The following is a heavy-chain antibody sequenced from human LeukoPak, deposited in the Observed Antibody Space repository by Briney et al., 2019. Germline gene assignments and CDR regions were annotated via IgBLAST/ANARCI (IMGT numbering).Heavy chain of an antibody. J-gene: IGHJ4*02. CDR1: GFSFSNSA. D-gene: IGHD6-13*01. V-gene: IGHV3-23*01. CDR3: TTSPSFDSSSYALNY. Sequence: GGSLRLSCAASGFSFSNSAMSWVRQAPGKGLEWVSAISARDGRTHYADSVKGRFTISRDNSKNTLFLQMNSLRAEDTAVFYCTTSPSFDSSSYALNYWGQGTPVTVSS. CDR2: ISARDGRT.